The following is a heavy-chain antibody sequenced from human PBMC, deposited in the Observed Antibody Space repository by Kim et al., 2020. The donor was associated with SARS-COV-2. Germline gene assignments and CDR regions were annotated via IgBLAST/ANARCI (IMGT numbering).Heavy chain of an antibody. Sequence: ASVKVSCKASGYTFTSYGISWVRQAPGQGLEWMGWISAYNGNTNYAQKLQGRVTMTTDTSTSTAYMELRSLRSDDTAVYCCARYRSCSSTSCYPPLYDYYYWDSWGKGATVTVSS. CDR2: ISAYNGNT. J-gene: IGHJ6*03. V-gene: IGHV1-18*01. CDR1: GYTFTSYG. CDR3: ARYRSCSSTSCYPPLYDYYYWDS. D-gene: IGHD2-2*01.